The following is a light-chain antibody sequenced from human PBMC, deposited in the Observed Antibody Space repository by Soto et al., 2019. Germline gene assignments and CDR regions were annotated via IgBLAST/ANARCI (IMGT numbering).Light chain of an antibody. CDR2: DAS. Sequence: IAFTQSPYTLSLSQRASSARPCSGSQSVRSERLAWYQHKRGQAPRLVIFDASSRATGIPERFSGSGSGTDFTLTITRLEPEDFAVYFCQQYDVSPITFGIGTQLEIK. CDR1: QSVRSER. J-gene: IGKJ5*01. CDR3: QQYDVSPIT. V-gene: IGKV3-20*01.